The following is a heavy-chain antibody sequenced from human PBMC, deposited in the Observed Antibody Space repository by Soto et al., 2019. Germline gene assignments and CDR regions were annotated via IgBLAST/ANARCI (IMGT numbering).Heavy chain of an antibody. CDR3: AKVGHSSGWDPEMYWFDP. V-gene: IGHV3-23*01. J-gene: IGHJ5*02. D-gene: IGHD6-19*01. CDR1: GFTFSSYA. Sequence: EVQLLESGGGLVQPGGSLRLSCADSGFTFSSYAMSWVRQAPGKGLEWVSAISGSGGSTYYADSVKGRFTISRDNSKNTLYLQMNSLRAEDTAVYYCAKVGHSSGWDPEMYWFDPWGQGTLVTVSS. CDR2: ISGSGGST.